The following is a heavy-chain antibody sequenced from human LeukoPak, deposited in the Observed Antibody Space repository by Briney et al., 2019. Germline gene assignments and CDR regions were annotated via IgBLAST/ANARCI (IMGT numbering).Heavy chain of an antibody. V-gene: IGHV4-39*01. CDR2: IYYSGST. D-gene: IGHD3-10*01. CDR1: GGSISSSSYY. CDR3: ARQLSLTMVRGVRGWFDP. Sequence: KPSETLSLTCTVSGGSISSSSYYWGWIRQPPGRGLEWIGSIYYSGSTYYNPSLKSRVTISVDTSKNQFSLKLSSVTAADTAVYYCARQLSLTMVRGVRGWFDPWGQGTLVTVSS. J-gene: IGHJ5*02.